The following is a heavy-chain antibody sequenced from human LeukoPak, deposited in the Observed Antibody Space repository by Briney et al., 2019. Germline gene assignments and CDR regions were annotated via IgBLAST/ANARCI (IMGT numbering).Heavy chain of an antibody. D-gene: IGHD3-16*01. J-gene: IGHJ4*02. V-gene: IGHV1-2*02. CDR1: GYTFTGYY. CDR3: ARDQVLRPHDY. Sequence: GASVTVSCMASGYTFTGYYMHWVRQAPGQGLEWMGWINPNSGGTNYAQKFQGRVTMTRDTSNSTAYMELSRLRSDDTAVYYCARDQVLRPHDYWGQGTLVTVSS. CDR2: INPNSGGT.